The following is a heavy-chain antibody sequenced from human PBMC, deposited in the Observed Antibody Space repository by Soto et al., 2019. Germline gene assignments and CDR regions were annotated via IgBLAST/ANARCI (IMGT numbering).Heavy chain of an antibody. CDR2: IYYSGST. V-gene: IGHV4-31*03. D-gene: IGHD2-2*01. CDR1: GGSISSGGYY. Sequence: QVQLQESGPGLVKPSQTLSLTCTVSGGSISSGGYYWSWIRQHPGKGLEWIGYIYYSGSTYYNPSLKSRVTISGDTSKNQFSLKLSSVTAADTAVYYCATSKYQLPSFDPWGQGTLVTVSS. CDR3: ATSKYQLPSFDP. J-gene: IGHJ5*02.